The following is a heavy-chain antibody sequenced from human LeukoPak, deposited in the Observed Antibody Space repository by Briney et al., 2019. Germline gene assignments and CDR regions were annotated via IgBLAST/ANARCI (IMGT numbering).Heavy chain of an antibody. CDR3: ARDRSYYDSSGYYRRLYYFDY. Sequence: SETLSLTCTVSGGSISSSSYYWGWIRQPPGKGLEWIGSIYYSGSTYYNPSLKSRVTISVDTSKNQFSLKLSSVTAADTAVYYCARDRSYYDSSGYYRRLYYFDYWGQGTLVTVSS. J-gene: IGHJ4*02. V-gene: IGHV4-39*07. CDR2: IYYSGST. D-gene: IGHD3-22*01. CDR1: GGSISSSSYY.